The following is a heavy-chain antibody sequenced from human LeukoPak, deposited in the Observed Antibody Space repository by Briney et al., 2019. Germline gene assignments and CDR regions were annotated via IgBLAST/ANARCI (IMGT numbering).Heavy chain of an antibody. J-gene: IGHJ4*02. CDR1: GFTFSNAW. V-gene: IGHV3-15*01. CDR3: TTGLRYFDWLSQFDY. CDR2: IKSKTDGGTT. D-gene: IGHD3-9*01. Sequence: GGSLRLSCAASGFTFSNAWMSWVRQAPGKGLEWVGRIKSKTDGGTTVYAAPVKGRFTISRDDSKNTLYLQMNSLKTEDTAVYYCTTGLRYFDWLSQFDYWGQGTLVTVSS.